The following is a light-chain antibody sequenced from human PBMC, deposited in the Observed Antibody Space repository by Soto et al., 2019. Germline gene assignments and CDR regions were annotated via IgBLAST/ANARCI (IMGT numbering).Light chain of an antibody. J-gene: IGKJ5*01. CDR1: QSISTY. V-gene: IGKV1-39*01. CDR2: AAS. CDR3: QQTYRTPVT. Sequence: DIQMTQSPSSLSASIGSRVTITCRASQSISTYLNWYQQKPGRAPKLLIYAASSLQSGVPSRFSGSGSGADFTLTINSLQPEYFATYYCQQTYRTPVTFGQGTRLEIK.